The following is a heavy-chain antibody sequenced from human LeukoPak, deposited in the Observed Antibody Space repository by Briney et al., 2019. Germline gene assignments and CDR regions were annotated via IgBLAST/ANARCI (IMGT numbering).Heavy chain of an antibody. Sequence: GGSLRLSCAASGFTFNSYAMSWVRQAPGKGLEWVSAISGSGGSTYYADSVKGRFTISRDNSKNTVYLQMNSLRAEDTALYYCARERDGYCGGDCYYYYGMDVWGQGTTVTVSS. CDR2: ISGSGGST. CDR3: ARERDGYCGGDCYYYYGMDV. J-gene: IGHJ6*02. V-gene: IGHV3-23*01. CDR1: GFTFNSYA. D-gene: IGHD2-21*02.